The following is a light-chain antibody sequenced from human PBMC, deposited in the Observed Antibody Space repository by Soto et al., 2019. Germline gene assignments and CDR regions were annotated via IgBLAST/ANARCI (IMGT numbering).Light chain of an antibody. V-gene: IGKV3-15*01. J-gene: IGKJ1*01. CDR2: DAS. CDR1: QSIATN. CDR3: QQYHIWPRT. Sequence: EIVMTQSPDTLSVSPGERATLSCRASQSIATNLAWYLQKPGQAPRLLFSDASTRAAGLPARFSGSGSGTEFTLTISSLQSEDFAVYSCQQYHIWPRTFGQGTKVDIK.